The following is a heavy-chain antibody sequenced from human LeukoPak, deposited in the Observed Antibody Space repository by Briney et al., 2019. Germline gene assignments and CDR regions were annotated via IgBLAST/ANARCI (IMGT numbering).Heavy chain of an antibody. CDR2: INPNSGGT. CDR1: GYTFTAYY. Sequence: GASVKVSCKASGYTFTAYYMHWVRQAPGQGLEWMGWINPNSGGTVYAQNFQGRVTMTRDTSISTAYMELNRLRSDDTAVYYCARGTAVIGGGGGDWFDPWGQGTLVTVSS. CDR3: ARGTAVIGGGGGDWFDP. J-gene: IGHJ5*02. V-gene: IGHV1-2*02. D-gene: IGHD2-2*02.